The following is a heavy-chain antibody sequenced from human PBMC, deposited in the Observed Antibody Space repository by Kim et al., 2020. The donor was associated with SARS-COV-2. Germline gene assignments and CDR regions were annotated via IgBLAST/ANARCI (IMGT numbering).Heavy chain of an antibody. D-gene: IGHD1-26*01. J-gene: IGHJ3*02. V-gene: IGHV4-59*13. CDR3: ARGHREWELYAHGAFDI. CDR2: IYYSGST. Sequence: SETLSLTCTVSGGSISSYYWSWIRQPPGKGLEWIGYIYYSGSTNYNPSLKSRVTISVDTSKNQFSLKLSSVTAADTAVYYCARGHREWELYAHGAFDIWGQGTMVTVSS. CDR1: GGSISSYY.